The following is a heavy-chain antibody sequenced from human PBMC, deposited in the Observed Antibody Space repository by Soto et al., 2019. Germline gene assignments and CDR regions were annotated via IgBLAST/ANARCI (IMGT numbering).Heavy chain of an antibody. V-gene: IGHV4-38-2*01. Sequence: SETLSLTCAVSGYSISSGYYWGWIRQPPGKGLEWIGSISHSGSTYYNPSLKSRVTISVDTSKNQFSLKLSSVTAADTAVYYCARTNLGHMDGSLAWGQGAPVTVSS. CDR1: GYSISSGYY. J-gene: IGHJ4*02. D-gene: IGHD2-21*01. CDR2: ISHSGST. CDR3: ARTNLGHMDGSLA.